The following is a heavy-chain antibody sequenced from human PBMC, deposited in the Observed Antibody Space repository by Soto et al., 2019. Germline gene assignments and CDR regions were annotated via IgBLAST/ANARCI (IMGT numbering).Heavy chain of an antibody. J-gene: IGHJ3*02. CDR1: GGTFSSYA. CDR3: AREISTGDYDVRCAFDI. V-gene: IGHV1-69*12. CDR2: IIPIFGTA. D-gene: IGHD4-17*01. Sequence: QVQLVQSGAEVKQPGSSVKVSCKASGGTFSSYAISWVRQAPGQGLEWMGGIIPIFGTANYAQKFQGRVTITADESTSTAYMELSSLRSEDTAVYYCAREISTGDYDVRCAFDIWGQGTMVTVSS.